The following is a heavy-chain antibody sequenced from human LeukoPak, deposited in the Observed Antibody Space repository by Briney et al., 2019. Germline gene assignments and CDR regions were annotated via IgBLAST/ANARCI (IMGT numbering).Heavy chain of an antibody. CDR2: ISGSGGST. D-gene: IGHD1-26*01. CDR3: AKDRISSGSGSSYDY. Sequence: GGSLRLSCAASGFTFSSYAMSWVRQAPGKGLEWVSSISGSGGSTYYADSVKGRFTISRDNSKNTLYLQMNSLRAEDTAVYYCAKDRISSGSGSSYDYWSQGTLVTDSS. CDR1: GFTFSSYA. V-gene: IGHV3-23*01. J-gene: IGHJ4*02.